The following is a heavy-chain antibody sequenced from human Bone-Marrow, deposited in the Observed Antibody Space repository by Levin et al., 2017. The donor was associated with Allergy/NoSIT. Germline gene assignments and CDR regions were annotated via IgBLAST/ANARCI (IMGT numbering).Heavy chain of an antibody. V-gene: IGHV4-61*01. CDR1: GGSVSSDSHY. CDR3: ARGYKYSWYYFDY. CDR2: IYYNGKT. D-gene: IGHD1-1*01. Sequence: SQTLSLTCTVSGGSVSSDSHYWSWVRQSPGKGLEWIAYIYYNGKTEYNPSLESRVSISADTSRNQVSLKLRSVTAADTAMYYCARGYKYSWYYFDYWGQGALVTVSS. J-gene: IGHJ4*02.